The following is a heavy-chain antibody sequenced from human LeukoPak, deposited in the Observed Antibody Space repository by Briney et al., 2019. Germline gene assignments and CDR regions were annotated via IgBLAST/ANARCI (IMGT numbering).Heavy chain of an antibody. Sequence: PGGSLRLSCAASGFTFSSYSMNWVRQAPGRGLEWVSSISSSSSYIYYADSVKGRFTISRDNSKNTLYLQMNSLRAEDTAVYYCAKGSVDIVAVNWFDPWGQGTLVTVSS. D-gene: IGHD5-12*01. J-gene: IGHJ5*02. CDR1: GFTFSSYS. CDR2: ISSSSSYI. CDR3: AKGSVDIVAVNWFDP. V-gene: IGHV3-21*04.